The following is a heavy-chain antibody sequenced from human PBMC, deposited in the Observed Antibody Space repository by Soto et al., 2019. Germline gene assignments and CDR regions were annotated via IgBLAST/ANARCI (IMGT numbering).Heavy chain of an antibody. D-gene: IGHD4-17*01. V-gene: IGHV4-59*01. CDR2: IYYSGST. J-gene: IGHJ4*02. CDR1: GGSISSYY. CDR3: ARADYGDYFDY. Sequence: SETLSLTCTVSGGSISSYYWSWIRQPPGKGLEWIGYIYYSGSTNYNPSLKSRVTISVDTSKNQFSLKLSSVTAADTAVYYCARADYGDYFDYWGQGTLVIVSS.